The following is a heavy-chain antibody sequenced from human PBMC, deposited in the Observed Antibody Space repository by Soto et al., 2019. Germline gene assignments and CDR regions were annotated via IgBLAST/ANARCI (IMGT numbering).Heavy chain of an antibody. Sequence: QVQLVQSGAEVKKPGASVKVSCKASGYTFTSYAMHWVRQAPGQRLEWMGWINAGNDNTKYSQKFQGRVTITRDTSESTAYMELRSLRSEDTAVYYCARDLGGWPDSWGQGTLVTVSS. CDR2: INAGNDNT. D-gene: IGHD2-15*01. J-gene: IGHJ5*01. V-gene: IGHV1-3*01. CDR1: GYTFTSYA. CDR3: ARDLGGWPDS.